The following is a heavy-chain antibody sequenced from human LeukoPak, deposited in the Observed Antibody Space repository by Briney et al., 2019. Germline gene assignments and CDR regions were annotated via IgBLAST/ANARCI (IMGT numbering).Heavy chain of an antibody. CDR1: GGSISSSSYY. V-gene: IGHV4-39*07. J-gene: IGHJ4*02. Sequence: SETLSLTCTVSGGSISSSSYYWGWIRQPPGKGLEWIGSIYYSGSTYYNPSLKSRVTISVDTSKNQFSLKLSSVTAADTAVYYCARDGYYHPVDYWGQGTLVPSPQ. CDR3: ARDGYYHPVDY. D-gene: IGHD1-26*01. CDR2: IYYSGST.